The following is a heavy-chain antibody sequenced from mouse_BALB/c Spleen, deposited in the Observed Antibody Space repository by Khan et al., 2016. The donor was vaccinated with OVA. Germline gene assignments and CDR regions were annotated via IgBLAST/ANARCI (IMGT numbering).Heavy chain of an antibody. Sequence: QIQLVQSGPELKKPGETVKISCKASGYIFTNYGMTWVKQAPGKGLKWMGWINTYTGEPTYADDFKGRFAFSLETSANTAYLPINNLKNEDTATYFCARTLYGSGYDYAMDYWGQGTSVTVSS. CDR3: ARTLYGSGYDYAMDY. V-gene: IGHV9-3-1*01. CDR1: GYIFTNYG. J-gene: IGHJ4*01. D-gene: IGHD1-1*01. CDR2: INTYTGEP.